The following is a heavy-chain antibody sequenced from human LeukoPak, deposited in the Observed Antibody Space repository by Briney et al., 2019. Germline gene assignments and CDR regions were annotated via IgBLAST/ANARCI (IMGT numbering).Heavy chain of an antibody. D-gene: IGHD4-17*01. CDR1: GFTFSGYW. J-gene: IGHJ5*02. Sequence: GGSLRLSCAASGFTFSGYWMSWVRQAPGKGLECVANIKEDGSEKYYVDSVKGRFTISRDNAENSLLLQMNSLRAEDMAVYYCGRGHYGDYAWGQGTLVIVSS. V-gene: IGHV3-7*01. CDR3: GRGHYGDYA. CDR2: IKEDGSEK.